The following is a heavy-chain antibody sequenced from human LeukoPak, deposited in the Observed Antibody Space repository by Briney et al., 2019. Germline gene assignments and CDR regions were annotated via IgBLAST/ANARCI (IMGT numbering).Heavy chain of an antibody. Sequence: GGSLRLSCAASGFTFSSYWMSWVRQAPGKGLEWVANIKQDGSEKYYVDSVKGPFTISRDNAKDSLYLQMNSLRAGGTAVYFFATQQYGPLDYRGQGTLVTVSS. V-gene: IGHV3-7*03. CDR3: ATQQYGPLDY. D-gene: IGHD1/OR15-1a*01. CDR2: IKQDGSEK. J-gene: IGHJ4*02. CDR1: GFTFSSYW.